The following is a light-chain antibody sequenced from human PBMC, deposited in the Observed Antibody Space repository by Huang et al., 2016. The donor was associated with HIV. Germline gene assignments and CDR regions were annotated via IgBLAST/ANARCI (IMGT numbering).Light chain of an antibody. V-gene: IGKV2-29*02. CDR1: QSLLHSDGKTC. Sequence: EIVLTQTPLSLSVTHGQPASISCQSSQSLLHSDGKTCLYWYLQKPGQSPQLRIYEVSRRFSGVPDRFSCSGSGTDFTLTISRVEAEDAGVYYCMEGTHLVGLSFGPGTKVDIK. CDR3: MEGTHLVGLS. J-gene: IGKJ3*01. CDR2: EVS.